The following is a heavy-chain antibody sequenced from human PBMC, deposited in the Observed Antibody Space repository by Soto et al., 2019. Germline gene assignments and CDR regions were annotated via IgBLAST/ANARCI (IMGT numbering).Heavy chain of an antibody. D-gene: IGHD3-16*01. CDR2: VSGYNGYT. J-gene: IGHJ4*02. Sequence: QVQLVQSGAEVKKPGASVKVSCKTSGFTFTSHGISWVRQAPGQGLEWMGWVSGYNGYTNYAQKFQGRVTMTTDTSTTTVYKELRSLTSDDTAVYYCSRDLGAKVYFWGQGTLVTVSS. V-gene: IGHV1-18*01. CDR1: GFTFTSHG. CDR3: SRDLGAKVYF.